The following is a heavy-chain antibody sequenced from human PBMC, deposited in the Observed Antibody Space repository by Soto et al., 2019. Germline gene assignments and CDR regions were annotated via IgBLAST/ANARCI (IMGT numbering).Heavy chain of an antibody. CDR3: ARPGDYGRLFCGIDV. CDR2: IDPSDSYT. V-gene: IGHV5-10-1*01. D-gene: IGHD3-16*01. J-gene: IGHJ6*02. Sequence: PGESLKISCKGSGYSFTSYWISWVRQMPGKGLEWMGRIDPSDSYTNYSPSFQGHVTISADKSISTAYLQWSSLKASDTAMYYCARPGDYGRLFCGIDVWGQGATVTVSS. CDR1: GYSFTSYW.